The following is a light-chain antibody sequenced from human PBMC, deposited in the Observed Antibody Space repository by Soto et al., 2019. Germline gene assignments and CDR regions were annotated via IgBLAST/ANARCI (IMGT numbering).Light chain of an antibody. CDR3: QQYGSSPRT. V-gene: IGKV3-20*01. J-gene: IGKJ1*01. CDR2: GAS. Sequence: EIVLTQSPGTLSLSPGERATLSCRASQSVCSSYLAWYQQKPGQAPRLLIHGASNRATDIPDRFSGSGSGTDFTLTISRLEPEDSAVYYCQQYGSSPRTFGQGTKVEIK. CDR1: QSVCSSY.